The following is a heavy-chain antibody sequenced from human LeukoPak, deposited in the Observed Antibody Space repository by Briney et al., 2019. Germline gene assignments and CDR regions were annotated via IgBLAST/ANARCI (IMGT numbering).Heavy chain of an antibody. CDR1: GYTFSGYY. J-gene: IGHJ4*02. CDR2: INPNSGGT. CDR3: ARDHGGSSYFDY. D-gene: IGHD1-26*01. Sequence: ASVKVSCKASGYTFSGYYMHWVRQAPGQGLEWMGWINPNSGGTISAQKFQGRVAMTRDTSITTAYMELSRLTSDDTAIYYCARDHGGSSYFDYWGQGTLVTVSS. V-gene: IGHV1-2*02.